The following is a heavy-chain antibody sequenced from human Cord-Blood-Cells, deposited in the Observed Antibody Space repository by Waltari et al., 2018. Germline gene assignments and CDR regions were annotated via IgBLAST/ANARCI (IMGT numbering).Heavy chain of an antibody. D-gene: IGHD1-1*01. CDR2: IYYRGST. Sequence: QVPLQESGPGLVKPSETLSLTCTVSGGSISSYYWSWIRQPPGKGLEWIGYIYYRGSTNYNPARKSGVTISVDTSKNQVSLKLSSVTAADTAVYYCAGERSISWNDADDDFDYWGQGTLVTVSS. CDR3: AGERSISWNDADDDFDY. CDR1: GGSISSYY. J-gene: IGHJ4*02. V-gene: IGHV4-59*01.